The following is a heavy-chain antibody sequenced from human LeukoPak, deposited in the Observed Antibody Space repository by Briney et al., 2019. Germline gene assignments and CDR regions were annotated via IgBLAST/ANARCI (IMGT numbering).Heavy chain of an antibody. CDR2: IYTSGST. V-gene: IGHV4-61*02. J-gene: IGHJ6*03. CDR1: GGSISSSSYY. D-gene: IGHD3-3*01. CDR3: ARVDLEWLSQGDYYYYYMDV. Sequence: SETLSLTCTVSGGSISSSSYYWGWIRQPAGKGLEWIGRIYTSGSTNYNPSLKSRVTMSVDTSKNQFSLKLSSVTAADTAVYYCARVDLEWLSQGDYYYYYMDVWGKGTTVTVSS.